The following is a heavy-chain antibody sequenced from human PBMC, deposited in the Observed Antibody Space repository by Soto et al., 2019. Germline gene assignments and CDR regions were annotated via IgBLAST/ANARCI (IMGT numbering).Heavy chain of an antibody. CDR1: GGTFTTYS. D-gene: IGHD3-16*01. V-gene: IGHV1-69*02. J-gene: IGHJ3*02. Sequence: QVQLVQSGAEVKKPGSSVKVSCKASGGTFTTYSFSWVRQAPGQGLEWLGRIIPILDVANYAQKFQGRVTITADKSTSTAYMELRSLRFEDTAVYYCARGGGTSDDTFDTWGQGTMVAVSS. CDR3: ARGGGTSDDTFDT. CDR2: IIPILDVA.